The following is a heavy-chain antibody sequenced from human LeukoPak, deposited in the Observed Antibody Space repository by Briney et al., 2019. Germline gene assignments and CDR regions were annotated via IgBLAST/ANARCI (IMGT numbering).Heavy chain of an antibody. CDR3: ARHSVRQWLAFDY. D-gene: IGHD6-19*01. Sequence: SETLSLTCTVSGGSISSGDYYWSWIRQPPGKGLEWIGYIYYSGSTYYNPSLKSRVTISIDTSKDQFSLNLSSMTAADTAVYYCARHSVRQWLAFDYWGQGTLVTVSS. V-gene: IGHV4-30-4*01. J-gene: IGHJ4*02. CDR2: IYYSGST. CDR1: GGSISSGDYY.